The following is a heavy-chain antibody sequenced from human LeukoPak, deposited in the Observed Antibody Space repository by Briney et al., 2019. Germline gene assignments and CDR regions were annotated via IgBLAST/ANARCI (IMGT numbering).Heavy chain of an antibody. Sequence: SETLSLTCAVSGGSISSGGYPWSWIRQPPGKGLEWIGYIYHSGSTYYNPSLKSRVTISVDRSKNQFSLKLSSVTAADTAVCYCARGPTFDDPVRGGRAKHFDYWGQGTLVTVSS. J-gene: IGHJ4*02. D-gene: IGHD3-10*01. CDR3: ARGPTFDDPVRGGRAKHFDY. V-gene: IGHV4-30-2*01. CDR2: IYHSGST. CDR1: GGSISSGGYP.